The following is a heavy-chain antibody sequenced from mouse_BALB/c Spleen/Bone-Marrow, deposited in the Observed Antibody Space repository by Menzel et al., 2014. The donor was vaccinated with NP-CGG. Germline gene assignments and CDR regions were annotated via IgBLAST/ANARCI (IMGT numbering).Heavy chain of an antibody. CDR2: ISTYYGDA. CDR1: GYTFTDYT. J-gene: IGHJ4*01. V-gene: IGHV1S137*01. D-gene: IGHD2-4*01. CDR3: ARVITTGYYGMDY. Sequence: VKLQESGAELVRPGVSVKISCKGSGYTFTDYTMHWVKQSYAKSLEWIGVISTYYGDASYNQKFKGKATMTVGKSSSTAYMELARLTSEDSAIYYCARVITTGYYGMDYWGQGTSVTVSS.